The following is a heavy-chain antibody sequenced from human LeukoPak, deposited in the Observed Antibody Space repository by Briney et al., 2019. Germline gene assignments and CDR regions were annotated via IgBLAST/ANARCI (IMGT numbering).Heavy chain of an antibody. Sequence: GGSLRLSCAASGFTFSSYWMSWVRQAPGKGLEWVANIKQDGSEKYYVDSVKGRFTISRDNAKNSLYLQMNSLRAEDTAVYYCAKPDVITMIVVEADFDYWGQGTLVTVSS. CDR1: GFTFSSYW. J-gene: IGHJ4*02. CDR2: IKQDGSEK. D-gene: IGHD3-22*01. CDR3: AKPDVITMIVVEADFDY. V-gene: IGHV3-7*01.